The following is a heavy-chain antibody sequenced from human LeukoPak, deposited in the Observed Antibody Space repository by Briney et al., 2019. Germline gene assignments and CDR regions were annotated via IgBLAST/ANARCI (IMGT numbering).Heavy chain of an antibody. J-gene: IGHJ4*02. CDR1: GFTFSSYA. Sequence: GGSLRLSCAASGFTFSSYAMSWVRQAPGKGLEWVSAISGSGGSTYYADSAKGRFTISRDNSKNTLYLQMNSLRAEDTAVYYCASSAGIAVASTFDYWGQGTLVTVSS. D-gene: IGHD6-19*01. CDR3: ASSAGIAVASTFDY. CDR2: ISGSGGST. V-gene: IGHV3-23*01.